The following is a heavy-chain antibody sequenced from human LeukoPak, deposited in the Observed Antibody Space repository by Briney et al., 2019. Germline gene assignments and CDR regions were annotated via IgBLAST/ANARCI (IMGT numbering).Heavy chain of an antibody. D-gene: IGHD2-15*01. CDR1: GGSISSYY. CDR2: IYYSGST. Sequence: DPSETLSLTCTVSGGSISSYYWSWIRQPPGKGLEWIGYIYYSGSTNYNPSLKSRVTISVDTSKNQFSLKLSSVTAADTAVYYCARELLDAFDIWGQGTMVAVSS. CDR3: ARELLDAFDI. V-gene: IGHV4-59*01. J-gene: IGHJ3*02.